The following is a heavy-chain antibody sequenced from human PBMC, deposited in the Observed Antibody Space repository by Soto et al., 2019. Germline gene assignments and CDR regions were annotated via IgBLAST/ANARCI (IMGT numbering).Heavy chain of an antibody. CDR1: GFTLSMYS. D-gene: IGHD6-19*01. V-gene: IGHV3-7*03. CDR3: ARSSGWYEADAFDI. Sequence: DVQLKESGGGLVQPGQSLRLSCEVSGFTLSMYSMTWVRQAPGKGLEWVAKIPQDGSDGHYLDSVKGRFTISRDNAKNSVFLQMKSLRVEDTAAYFCARSSGWYEADAFDIWGQGTVVTVSA. CDR2: IPQDGSDG. J-gene: IGHJ3*02.